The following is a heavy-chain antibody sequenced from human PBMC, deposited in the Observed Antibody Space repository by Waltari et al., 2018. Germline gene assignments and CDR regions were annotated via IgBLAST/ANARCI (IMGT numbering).Heavy chain of an antibody. D-gene: IGHD6-13*01. J-gene: IGHJ6*02. Sequence: EVQLVQSGAEVNKPGESLKISCKGSGYSFTSHWIGWVRQMPGKGLEWMGIIYPGDSDTRYSPSFQGQVTISADKSISTAYLQWSSLKASDTAMYYCARRIGAAAAYYYYYGMDVWGQGTTVTVSS. CDR2: IYPGDSDT. CDR3: ARRIGAAAAYYYYYGMDV. V-gene: IGHV5-51*03. CDR1: GYSFTSHW.